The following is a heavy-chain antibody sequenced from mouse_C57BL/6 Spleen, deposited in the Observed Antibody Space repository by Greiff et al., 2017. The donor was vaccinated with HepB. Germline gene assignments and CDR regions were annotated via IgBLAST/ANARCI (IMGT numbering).Heavy chain of an antibody. V-gene: IGHV2-2*01. Sequence: VKVVESGPGLVQPSQSLSITCTVSGFSLTSYGVHWVRQSPGKGLEWLGVIWSGGSTDYNAAFISRLSISKDNSKSQVFFKMNSLQADDTAIYYCARNDYYGSSLWYFDVWGTGTTVTVSS. CDR1: GFSLTSYG. CDR2: IWSGGST. J-gene: IGHJ1*03. D-gene: IGHD1-1*01. CDR3: ARNDYYGSSLWYFDV.